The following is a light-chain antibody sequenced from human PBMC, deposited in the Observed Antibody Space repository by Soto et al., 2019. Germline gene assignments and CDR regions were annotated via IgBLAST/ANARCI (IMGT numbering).Light chain of an antibody. V-gene: IGKV3-20*01. CDR1: QSVSTSN. J-gene: IGKJ1*01. Sequence: EIVMTQSPATLSVSPGERATLSCRASQSVSTSNLAWYQQRPGQAPRLLIYGASRRATGIPDRFSGSGSGTDFTLTISRLEPEDLAVYYCQQYGNSVWTFGQGTKVDIK. CDR2: GAS. CDR3: QQYGNSVWT.